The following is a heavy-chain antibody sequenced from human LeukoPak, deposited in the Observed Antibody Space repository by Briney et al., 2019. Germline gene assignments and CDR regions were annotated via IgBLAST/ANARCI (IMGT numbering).Heavy chain of an antibody. CDR3: ARERGRLRFLELFFDH. V-gene: IGHV1-69*05. J-gene: IGHJ4*02. Sequence: SVKLSCNASAGTFSSYANSWVRQAPGQGHEWMGRIIPIFGTANYAQKFQGRVTITTDESTSTAYMELSSLRSEDSAVYYCARERGRLRFLELFFDHWGQGTLVTVS. D-gene: IGHD3-3*01. CDR2: IIPIFGTA. CDR1: AGTFSSYA.